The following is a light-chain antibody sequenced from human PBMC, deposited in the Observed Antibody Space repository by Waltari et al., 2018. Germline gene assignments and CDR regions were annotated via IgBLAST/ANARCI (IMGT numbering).Light chain of an antibody. Sequence: EIVLTQSPGTLSLPPGDRATLPCRASQSVSSSYLAWLQQKPGQAPRLLIYGTSSRAPGIPDRFSGSGSGTDFTLTISRLEPEDFAVYHCHQYGSSPRITFGGGTKVEIK. CDR2: GTS. J-gene: IGKJ4*01. V-gene: IGKV3-20*01. CDR1: QSVSSSY. CDR3: HQYGSSPRIT.